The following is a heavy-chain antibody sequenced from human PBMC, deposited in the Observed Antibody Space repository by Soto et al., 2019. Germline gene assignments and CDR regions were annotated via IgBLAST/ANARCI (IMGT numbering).Heavy chain of an antibody. J-gene: IGHJ6*02. CDR3: ARLRSSWPNYYGMDV. V-gene: IGHV4-4*02. CDR1: GGSISSSNW. D-gene: IGHD6-13*01. CDR2: IYHSGST. Sequence: SETLSLTCAVSGGSISSSNWWSWVRRPPGKGLEWIGEIYHSGSTNYNPSLKSRVTISVDKSKNQFSLKLSSVTAADTAVYYCARLRSSWPNYYGMDVWGQGTTVTVSS.